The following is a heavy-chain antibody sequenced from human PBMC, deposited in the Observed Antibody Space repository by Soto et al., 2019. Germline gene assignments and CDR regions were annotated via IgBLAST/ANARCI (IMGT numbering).Heavy chain of an antibody. CDR2: INHSGST. Sequence: QVQLQQWGAGLLKPSETLSLTCAVYGGSFSGYYWSWIRQPPGKGLEWIGEINHSGSTNYNPSLKSRVTISVDTSKNQFSLQLSSVTAADTAVYYCARGRYYDSWGQGTLVTVSS. CDR1: GGSFSGYY. J-gene: IGHJ4*02. CDR3: ARGRYYDS. D-gene: IGHD3-22*01. V-gene: IGHV4-34*01.